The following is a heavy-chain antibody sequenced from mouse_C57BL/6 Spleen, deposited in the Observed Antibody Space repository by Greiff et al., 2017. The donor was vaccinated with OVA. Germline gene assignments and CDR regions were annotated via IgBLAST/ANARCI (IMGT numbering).Heavy chain of an antibody. V-gene: IGHV1-53*01. CDR2: INPSNGGT. CDR3: ARKWYSNQVGSAMDY. J-gene: IGHJ4*01. CDR1: GYTFTSYW. D-gene: IGHD2-5*01. Sequence: VKLQQPGTELVKPGASVKLSCKASGYTFTSYWMHWVKQRPGQGLEWIGNINPSNGGTNYNEKFKSKATLTVDKSSSTAYMQLSSLTSEDSAVYYCARKWYSNQVGSAMDYWGQGTSVTVSS.